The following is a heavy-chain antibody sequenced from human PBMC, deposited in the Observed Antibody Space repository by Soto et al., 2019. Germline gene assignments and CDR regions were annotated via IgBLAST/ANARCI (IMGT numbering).Heavy chain of an antibody. V-gene: IGHV4-31*03. D-gene: IGHD6-13*01. Sequence: SETLSLTCTVSGGSINNGDYYWNWIRQHPEKGLEWMGYINYRGTTFYSPSLKSRIIISVDTSKNQFSLKLSSVTAADTAVYYCARDAPEAAPYWGQGTLVTVSS. CDR1: GGSINNGDYY. J-gene: IGHJ4*02. CDR2: INYRGTT. CDR3: ARDAPEAAPY.